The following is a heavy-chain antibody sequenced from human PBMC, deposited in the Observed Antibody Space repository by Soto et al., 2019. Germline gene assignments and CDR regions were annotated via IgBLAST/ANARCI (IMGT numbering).Heavy chain of an antibody. CDR1: NGSISSSNW. CDR2: IYHSGST. V-gene: IGHV4-4*02. J-gene: IGHJ4*02. Sequence: QVQLQESGPGLVKPSGTLSLTCAVSNGSISSSNWWSWVRQPPGKGLVWIGQIYHSGSTNYNPYLKSRITISVDKSKHQFSLTLNSVTAADTAIYYCARDLRLGYFDYWGQGTLVSVSS. D-gene: IGHD3-16*01. CDR3: ARDLRLGYFDY.